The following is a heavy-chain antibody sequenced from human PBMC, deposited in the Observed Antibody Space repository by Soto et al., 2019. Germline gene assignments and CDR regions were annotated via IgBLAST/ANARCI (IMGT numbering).Heavy chain of an antibody. D-gene: IGHD2-2*01. V-gene: IGHV4-30-4*01. Sequence: SETLSLTCTVSGGSISSGDYYWSWIRQPPGKGLEWIGYIYYSGSTYYNPSLKSRVTISVDTSKNQFSLKLSSVTAADTAVYYCARAAGYCSSTSCYGPYYYYYGMDVWGQGTTVTVSS. J-gene: IGHJ6*02. CDR2: IYYSGST. CDR3: ARAAGYCSSTSCYGPYYYYYGMDV. CDR1: GGSISSGDYY.